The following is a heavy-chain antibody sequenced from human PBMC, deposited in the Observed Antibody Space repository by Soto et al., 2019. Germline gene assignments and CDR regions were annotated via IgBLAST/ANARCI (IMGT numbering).Heavy chain of an antibody. CDR3: ARVSHVLRYFDWLSPHYYYGMDV. CDR2: MNPNSGNT. D-gene: IGHD3-9*01. V-gene: IGHV1-8*01. CDR1: GYTFTSYD. Sequence: GASVKVSCKASGYTFTSYDINWVRQATGQGLEWMGWMNPNSGNTGYAQKFQGRVTMTRNTSISTAYMELSSLRSEDTAVYYCARVSHVLRYFDWLSPHYYYGMDVWG. J-gene: IGHJ6*02.